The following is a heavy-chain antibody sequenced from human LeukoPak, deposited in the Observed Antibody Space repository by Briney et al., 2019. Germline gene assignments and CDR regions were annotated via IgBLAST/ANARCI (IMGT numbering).Heavy chain of an antibody. Sequence: PSETLSLTCAVSGYLISSGYYWGWIRRPPGKGLEWIWSIYHSGSSYYNPSLRSRVTLSVDASKNHFSLKMTSVTAADTAVYYCARVHFNFGSGPLIDYFDFWGQGTMVVVSS. CDR1: GYLISSGYY. V-gene: IGHV4-38-2*01. D-gene: IGHD6-19*01. J-gene: IGHJ3*01. CDR3: ARVHFNFGSGPLIDYFDF. CDR2: IYHSGSS.